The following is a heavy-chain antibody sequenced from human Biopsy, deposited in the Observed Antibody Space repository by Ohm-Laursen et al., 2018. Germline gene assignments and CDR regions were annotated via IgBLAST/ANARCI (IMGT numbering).Heavy chain of an antibody. CDR2: ISYTGYT. V-gene: IGHV4-59*11. CDR3: ARGSNEYGGLYFPH. D-gene: IGHD4-23*01. J-gene: IGHJ1*01. CDR1: GGSFTGHY. Sequence: SDTLSLTCTVSGGSFTGHYWSWIRQPPGKGLEWIGHISYTGYTSYKSSLKSRVTISLDTFRKHFSLRLTPLAAADTAVYYCARGSNEYGGLYFPHWGQGTLVTVSS.